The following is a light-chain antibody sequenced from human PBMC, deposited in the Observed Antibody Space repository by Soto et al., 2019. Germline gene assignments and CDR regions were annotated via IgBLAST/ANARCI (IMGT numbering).Light chain of an antibody. J-gene: IGKJ5*01. CDR3: HRYGRCPLIT. Sequence: ETGVTQSAGRLCWSPGERATLSCKASQRFSSSYLAWHEQNPGQTPRLLXXGEXSRGTGIPDRFSGSGSGKDFALTISRLEPEYFLVYFCHRYGRCPLITFGQGTRLEI. V-gene: IGKV3-20*01. CDR1: QRFSSSY. CDR2: GEX.